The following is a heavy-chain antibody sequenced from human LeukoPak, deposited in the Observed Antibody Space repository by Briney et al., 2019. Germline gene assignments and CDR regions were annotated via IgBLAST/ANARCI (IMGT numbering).Heavy chain of an antibody. CDR2: IHYSGST. Sequence: SETLSLTCTVSGASISSNSYYWGWIRQPPGKGLEWIASIHYSGSTYYNSSLKSRVTISLDTSKNQFSLRLSSVTAADTAVYYCARVSKHDFRSGHGVFDIWGQGTMVTVSS. CDR3: ARVSKHDFRSGHGVFDI. D-gene: IGHD3-3*01. CDR1: GASISSNSYY. V-gene: IGHV4-39*07. J-gene: IGHJ3*02.